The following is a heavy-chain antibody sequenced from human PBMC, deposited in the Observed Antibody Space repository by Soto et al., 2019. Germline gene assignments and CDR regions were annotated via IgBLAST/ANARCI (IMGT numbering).Heavy chain of an antibody. J-gene: IGHJ6*02. V-gene: IGHV1-3*01. CDR3: ARDHPLTTVVTTHYSYYGMDV. CDR2: INAGNGNT. Sequence: QVQLVQSGAEVKKPGASVKVSCKASGYTFTSYAMHWVRQAPGQRLECMGWINAGNGNTKYSQKFQGRVTITRDTSASTAYMERSSLRSEDTAVYYCARDHPLTTVVTTHYSYYGMDVWGQGPTVTVSS. D-gene: IGHD4-17*01. CDR1: GYTFTSYA.